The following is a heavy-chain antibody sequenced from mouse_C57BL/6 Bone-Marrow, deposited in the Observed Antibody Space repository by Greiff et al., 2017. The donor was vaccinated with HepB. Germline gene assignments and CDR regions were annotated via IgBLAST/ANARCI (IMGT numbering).Heavy chain of an antibody. Sequence: DVHLVESGGGLVKPGGSLKLSCAASGFTFSSYAMSWVRQTPEKRLEWVATISDGGSYTYYPDNVKGRFTISRDNAKNNLYLQMSHLKSEDTAMYYCARMVTYAMDYWGQGTSVTVSS. CDR2: ISDGGSYT. J-gene: IGHJ4*01. CDR1: GFTFSSYA. D-gene: IGHD2-3*01. CDR3: ARMVTYAMDY. V-gene: IGHV5-4*01.